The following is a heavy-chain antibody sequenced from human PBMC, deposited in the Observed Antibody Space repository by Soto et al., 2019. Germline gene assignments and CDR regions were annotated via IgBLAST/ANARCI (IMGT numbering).Heavy chain of an antibody. V-gene: IGHV3-23*01. D-gene: IGHD2-2*02. J-gene: IGHJ4*02. CDR1: GFTFSSYA. Sequence: GGSLRLSCAASGFTFSSYAMSWVRQAPGKGLEWVSAISGSGGSTYYADSVKGRFTISRDNSKNTLYLQMNSLRAEDTAVYYCAKDPIGRYCSSTSCYMAFDYWGQGTLVTVSS. CDR2: ISGSGGST. CDR3: AKDPIGRYCSSTSCYMAFDY.